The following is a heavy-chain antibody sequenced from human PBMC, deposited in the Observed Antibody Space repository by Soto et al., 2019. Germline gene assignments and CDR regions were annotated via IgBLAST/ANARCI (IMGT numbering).Heavy chain of an antibody. Sequence: GGSLRLSCAASGFPYYIYAMSWVRQAPGKGLEWVSGIFGNGGGISYADSVKGRFTISRDNSKNTLYLQMNSLRAEDTAVYYCAKDLYYYDSSGYPDYWGQGTLVTVSS. CDR3: AKDLYYYDSSGYPDY. V-gene: IGHV3-23*01. CDR1: GFPYYIYA. CDR2: IFGNGGGI. J-gene: IGHJ4*02. D-gene: IGHD3-22*01.